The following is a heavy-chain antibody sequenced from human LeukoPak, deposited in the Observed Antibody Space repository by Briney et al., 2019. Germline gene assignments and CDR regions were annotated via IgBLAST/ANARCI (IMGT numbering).Heavy chain of an antibody. D-gene: IGHD2-15*01. CDR3: AKALLKYCSGGSCYRDAFDI. CDR1: GFTFDDYA. Sequence: GGSLRLSCAVSGFTFDDYAMHWVLQAPGKGLEWVSGISWNSGSIGYADSVKGRFTISRDNAKNSLYLQMNSLRAEDTALYYCAKALLKYCSGGSCYRDAFDIWGQGTMVTVSS. CDR2: ISWNSGSI. J-gene: IGHJ3*02. V-gene: IGHV3-9*01.